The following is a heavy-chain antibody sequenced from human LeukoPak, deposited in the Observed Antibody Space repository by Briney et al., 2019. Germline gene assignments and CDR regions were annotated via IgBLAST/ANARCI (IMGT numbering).Heavy chain of an antibody. D-gene: IGHD3-22*01. CDR2: INYSGRT. J-gene: IGHJ3*02. CDR3: ARDTYYYDNGDFIDAFDI. V-gene: IGHV4-59*01. CDR1: GVSISTYY. Sequence: SETLSHTCTVSGVSISTYYWSWVRQPPGKGLEWIGYINYSGRTNANSSLKSRVAISVDTSKNQFSLRLSSVTAADTAVYYCARDTYYYDNGDFIDAFDIWGRGTMVTVSS.